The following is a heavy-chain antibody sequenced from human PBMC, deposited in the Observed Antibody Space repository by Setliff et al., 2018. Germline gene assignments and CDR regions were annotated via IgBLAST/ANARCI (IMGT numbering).Heavy chain of an antibody. CDR2: INAGNGNT. CDR3: ARDPRQNDNFWSGYYYYYYYGMDV. D-gene: IGHD3-3*01. Sequence: ASVKVSCKASGYTFTSYAMHWVRQAPGQRLEWMGWINAGNGNTKYSQKFQGRVTITRDTSASTAYMELSSLRSEDTAVYYCARDPRQNDNFWSGYYYYYYYGMDVWGQGTTVTVS. V-gene: IGHV1-3*01. J-gene: IGHJ6*02. CDR1: GYTFTSYA.